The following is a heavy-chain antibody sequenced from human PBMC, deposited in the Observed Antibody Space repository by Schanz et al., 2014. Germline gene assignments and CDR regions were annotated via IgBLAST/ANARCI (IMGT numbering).Heavy chain of an antibody. J-gene: IGHJ4*02. V-gene: IGHV3-30*18. D-gene: IGHD3-3*01. Sequence: QVQLVESGGGVAQPGRSLRLSCAASGFTFSSYGMHWVRQAPGKGLEWVAVILYDGSNKYYADSVKGRFTISRDNSKNTLYLQMNSLRVEDTALYYCAKDVDFWSGYYLDYWGQGTLVTVSS. CDR3: AKDVDFWSGYYLDY. CDR1: GFTFSSYG. CDR2: ILYDGSNK.